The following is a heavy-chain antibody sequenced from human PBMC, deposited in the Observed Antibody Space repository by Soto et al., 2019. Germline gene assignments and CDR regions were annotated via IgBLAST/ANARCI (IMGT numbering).Heavy chain of an antibody. J-gene: IGHJ6*03. Sequence: QLQLQESGPGLVKPSETLSLTCTVSGGSISSSSYYWGWIRQPPGKGLEWIGSIYYSGSTYYNPCLKSRGTIAVDTAKDQYSRKRSAVTAADTAVYYCARGRRYSYGTPYYYYMDVWGKGTTVTVSS. D-gene: IGHD5-18*01. CDR2: IYYSGST. CDR1: GGSISSSSYY. V-gene: IGHV4-39*01. CDR3: ARGRRYSYGTPYYYYMDV.